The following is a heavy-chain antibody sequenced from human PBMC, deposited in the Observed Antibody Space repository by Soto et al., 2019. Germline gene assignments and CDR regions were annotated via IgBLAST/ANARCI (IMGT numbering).Heavy chain of an antibody. CDR2: IIPIFGTA. Sequence: ASVKVSCKASGGTFSSYAISWVRQAPGQGLEWMGGIIPIFGTANYAQKFQGRVTITADESTSTAYMELSSLRSEDTAVYYCARGAGQYDFWSGYPQTYGMDVWGQGTTVTVSS. CDR3: ARGAGQYDFWSGYPQTYGMDV. D-gene: IGHD3-3*01. CDR1: GGTFSSYA. V-gene: IGHV1-69*13. J-gene: IGHJ6*02.